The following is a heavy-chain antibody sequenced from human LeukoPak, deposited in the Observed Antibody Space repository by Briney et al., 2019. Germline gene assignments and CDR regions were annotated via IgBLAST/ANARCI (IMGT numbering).Heavy chain of an antibody. CDR2: IRYDGSNK. Sequence: PGRSLRLSCAASGFTFSSYGMHWVRQAPGKGLEWVAFIRYDGSNKYYADSVKGRFTISRDNSKNTLYLQMNSLRAEDTAVYYCAKDTVAGTPDAFDIWGQGTMVTVSS. D-gene: IGHD6-19*01. CDR3: AKDTVAGTPDAFDI. V-gene: IGHV3-30*02. J-gene: IGHJ3*02. CDR1: GFTFSSYG.